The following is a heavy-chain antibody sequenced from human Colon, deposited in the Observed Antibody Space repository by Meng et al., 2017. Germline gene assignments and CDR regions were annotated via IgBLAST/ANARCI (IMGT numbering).Heavy chain of an antibody. CDR2: FYFSGNT. Sequence: QVQRQEAGPGLVKPSQTLSLTCTVSGGSISSGDYYWSWSRQHPGKGLEWIGYFYFSGNTYYNPSLKSRVSISVDTSKNRFSLNLSSVTAADTAVYYCARYFYDSRGVTWFDPWGQGTLVTVSS. CDR1: GGSISSGDYY. CDR3: ARYFYDSRGVTWFDP. D-gene: IGHD3-22*01. V-gene: IGHV4-31*03. J-gene: IGHJ5*02.